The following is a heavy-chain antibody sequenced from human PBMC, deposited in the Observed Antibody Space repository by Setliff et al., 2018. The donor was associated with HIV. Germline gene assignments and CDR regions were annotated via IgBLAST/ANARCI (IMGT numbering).Heavy chain of an antibody. Sequence: SETLSLTCAVSGYSISSGYYWGWIRQPPGKGLEWIGTIYNSGSTYYNPSLKSRVTISVDTSKNQFSLRLSSVTAADSAVYYCARRRETIVVVIGIPNWYFDLWGRGTLVTVSS. CDR2: IYNSGST. D-gene: IGHD2-21*01. CDR1: GYSISSGYY. CDR3: ARRRETIVVVIGIPNWYFDL. J-gene: IGHJ2*01. V-gene: IGHV4-38-2*01.